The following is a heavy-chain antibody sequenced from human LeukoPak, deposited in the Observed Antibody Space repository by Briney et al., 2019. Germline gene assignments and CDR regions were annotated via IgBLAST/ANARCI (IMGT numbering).Heavy chain of an antibody. CDR1: GFTFSNAW. CDR2: IKSKTDGGTT. J-gene: IGHJ4*02. CDR3: TTPEWDIFGDPFDY. D-gene: IGHD3-10*01. V-gene: IGHV3-15*01. Sequence: GGSLRLSCAASGFTFSNAWMSWVRQAPGKGLEWVGRIKSKTDGGTTDYATPVKGRFTISRDDSKNTLYLQMNSLKTEDTAVYYRTTPEWDIFGDPFDYWGQGTLVTVSS.